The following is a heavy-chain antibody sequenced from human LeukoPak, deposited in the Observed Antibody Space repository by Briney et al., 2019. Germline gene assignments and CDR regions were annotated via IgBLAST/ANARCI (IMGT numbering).Heavy chain of an antibody. J-gene: IGHJ4*02. CDR1: GGSISSYY. Sequence: SETLSLTCTVSGGSISSYYWSWIRQPPGKGLEWIGYTYYSGGTNYNPSLKSRVTMSVDTSKNQFSLKLSSVTAADTAVYYCAGTSGSGTPIEYWGQGTLVTVSS. D-gene: IGHD3-10*01. V-gene: IGHV4-59*01. CDR2: TYYSGGT. CDR3: AGTSGSGTPIEY.